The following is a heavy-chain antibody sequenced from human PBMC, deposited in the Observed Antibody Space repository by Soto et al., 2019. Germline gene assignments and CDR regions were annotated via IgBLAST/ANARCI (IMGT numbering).Heavy chain of an antibody. CDR1: GFTFTSYS. D-gene: IGHD1-26*01. V-gene: IGHV3-48*02. Sequence: GGSLRLSCAASGFTFTSYSMNWVRQAPGQGLEWVSYITSKSTTIKYADSVKGRFTVSRDNAKNSLYLQLNSLRDEDTAVYYCASMGNVYYGMDVWGQGTTVTVSS. J-gene: IGHJ6*02. CDR2: ITSKSTTI. CDR3: ASMGNVYYGMDV.